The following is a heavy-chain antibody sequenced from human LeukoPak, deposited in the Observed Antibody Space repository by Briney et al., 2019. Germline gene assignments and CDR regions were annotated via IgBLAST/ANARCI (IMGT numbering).Heavy chain of an antibody. Sequence: SVKVSCKASGGTFSSYTISWVRQAPGQGLEWMGRIIPILGIANYAQKFQGRVTITADKSTSTAYMELSSLRSEDTAVYYCASYRRLGYCSSTSCEHWGQGILVTVSS. D-gene: IGHD2-2*01. CDR2: IIPILGIA. CDR1: GGTFSSYT. CDR3: ASYRRLGYCSSTSCEH. V-gene: IGHV1-69*02. J-gene: IGHJ4*02.